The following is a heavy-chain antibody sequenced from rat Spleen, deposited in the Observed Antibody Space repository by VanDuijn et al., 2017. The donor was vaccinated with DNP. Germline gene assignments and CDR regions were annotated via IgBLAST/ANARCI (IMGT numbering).Heavy chain of an antibody. J-gene: IGHJ2*01. CDR3: ARWGDYFDY. Sequence: EIQLQESGPGLVKPSQSLSLTCSVTGYSITSNYWGWIRKFPGNKMEWIGHISYSGRTNYNPSLKRRISISRDTSKNQFFLQLNSVTTEDTATYYCARWGDYFDYWGQGVMVTVSS. CDR1: GYSITSNY. CDR2: ISYSGRT. V-gene: IGHV3-1*01.